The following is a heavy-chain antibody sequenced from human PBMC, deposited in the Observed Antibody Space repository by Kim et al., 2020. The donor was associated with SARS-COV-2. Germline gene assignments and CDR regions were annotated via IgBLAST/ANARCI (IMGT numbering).Heavy chain of an antibody. V-gene: IGHV3-64D*09. Sequence: GGSLRLSCSASGFEFNLRTMHWVRQAPGKGLEFVAAISGRGDKAMYADSVKGRFTISRDNSRNMLYLQLSSLRTEDTAVYSCVKDRGGSYAFDNWGQGTRVTVS. D-gene: IGHD1-26*01. CDR2: ISGRGDKA. CDR1: GFEFNLRT. CDR3: VKDRGGSYAFDN. J-gene: IGHJ4*02.